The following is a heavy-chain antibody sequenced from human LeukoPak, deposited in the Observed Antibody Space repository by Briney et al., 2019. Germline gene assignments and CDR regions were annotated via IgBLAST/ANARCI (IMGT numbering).Heavy chain of an antibody. Sequence: GGSLRLSCAASGFTVNSKYMSWVRQAPGKGLEWVSIIYSGGSTYYADSVKGRFTISRDNSKNALYFQMNSLRAEDTAVYYCARDTGFYSGSYYPDYWGQGTLVTVSS. CDR1: GFTVNSKY. J-gene: IGHJ4*02. V-gene: IGHV3-66*01. CDR3: ARDTGFYSGSYYPDY. CDR2: IYSGGST. D-gene: IGHD1-26*01.